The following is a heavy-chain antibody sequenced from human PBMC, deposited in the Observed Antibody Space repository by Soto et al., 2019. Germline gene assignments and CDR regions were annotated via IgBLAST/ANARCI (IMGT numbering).Heavy chain of an antibody. CDR2: IYDDGSA. V-gene: IGHV4-59*01. J-gene: IGHJ5*02. D-gene: IGHD2-15*01. CDR3: ARDKYCRGGSCRKNWFDP. Sequence: PSETLSLTCTVSGGSISSSYWSWIRQPPGKGLEWLAYIYDDGSANYNPSLKSRATISLDMSKNQFSLKLNSVTAADTAVYYCARDKYCRGGSCRKNWFDPWGQGTLVTVSS. CDR1: GGSISSSY.